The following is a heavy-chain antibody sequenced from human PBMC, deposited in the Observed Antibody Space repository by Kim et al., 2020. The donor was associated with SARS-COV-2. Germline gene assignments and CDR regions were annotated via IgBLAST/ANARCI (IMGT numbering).Heavy chain of an antibody. CDR1: GGSISSYY. CDR3: ARHRKAPIHYYYYMDV. Sequence: SETLSLTCTVSGGSISSYYWSWIRQPPGKGLEWIGYIYYSGSTNYNPSLKSRVTISVDTSKNQFSLKLSSVTAADTAVYYCARHRKAPIHYYYYMDVWGKGTTVTVSS. J-gene: IGHJ6*03. V-gene: IGHV4-59*08. CDR2: IYYSGST. D-gene: IGHD6-6*01.